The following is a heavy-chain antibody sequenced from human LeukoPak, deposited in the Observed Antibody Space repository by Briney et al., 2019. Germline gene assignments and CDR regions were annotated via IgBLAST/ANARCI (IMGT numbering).Heavy chain of an antibody. CDR3: ANIASRFYSDSGSYNGGIFYFDY. Sequence: SETLSLTCTVSGVSISSSNSYWGWIRQPPGKGLEWIGSIYYSGNTYYNASLKSQVSISIDTSKNQFSLRLTSVTAADTAVYYCANIASRFYSDSGSYNGGIFYFDYWGQGTLVTVSS. CDR2: IYYSGNT. CDR1: GVSISSSNSY. J-gene: IGHJ4*02. V-gene: IGHV4-39*01. D-gene: IGHD3-10*01.